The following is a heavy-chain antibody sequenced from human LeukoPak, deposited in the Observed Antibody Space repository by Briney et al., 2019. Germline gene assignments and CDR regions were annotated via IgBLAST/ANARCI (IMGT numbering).Heavy chain of an antibody. Sequence: GGSLRLSCAASGFTFSSYGMHWVRQAPGKGLEWVAVIWYDGSPKYYPDSVKGRFTISRDNSKNTLYLQMNSLRAEDTAVYYCARESVDYGDYGYFDYWGQGTLVTVSS. D-gene: IGHD4-17*01. CDR1: GFTFSSYG. CDR3: ARESVDYGDYGYFDY. CDR2: IWYDGSPK. J-gene: IGHJ4*02. V-gene: IGHV3-33*08.